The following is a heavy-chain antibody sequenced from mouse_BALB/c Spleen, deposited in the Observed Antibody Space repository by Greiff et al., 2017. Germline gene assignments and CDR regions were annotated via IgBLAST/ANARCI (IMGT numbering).Heavy chain of an antibody. CDR2: ISSGGST. V-gene: IGHV5-6-5*01. D-gene: IGHD2-1*01. CDR1: GFTFSSYA. Sequence: EVKLVESGGGLVKPGGSLKLSCAASGFTFSSYAMSWVRQTPEKRLEWVASISSGGSTYYPDSVKGRFTISRDNARNILYLQMSSLRSEDTAMYYCARADGNYEGWFAYWGQGTLVTVSA. J-gene: IGHJ3*01. CDR3: ARADGNYEGWFAY.